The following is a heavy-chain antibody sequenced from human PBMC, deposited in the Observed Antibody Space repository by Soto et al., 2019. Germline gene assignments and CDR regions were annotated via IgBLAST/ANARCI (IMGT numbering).Heavy chain of an antibody. CDR1: GFTFRTYW. CDR3: AIDGSTILYSYDYHGIDV. J-gene: IGHJ6*02. V-gene: IGHV3-7*05. D-gene: IGHD5-18*01. CDR2: INLDGSEK. Sequence: EVQLVESGGGLVQPGGSLRLSCAASGFTFRTYWLSWVRQVPGKGLEWVANINLDGSEKNYVDSVKGRFTISRDNARNSLYLQLSSLRAEDTALYYCAIDGSTILYSYDYHGIDVWGQGTTVTVSS.